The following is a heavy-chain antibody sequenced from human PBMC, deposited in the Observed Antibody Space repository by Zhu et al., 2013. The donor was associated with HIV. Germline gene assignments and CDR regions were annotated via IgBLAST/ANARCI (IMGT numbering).Heavy chain of an antibody. CDR1: GYTLTDYY. D-gene: IGHD5-12*01. V-gene: IGHV1-2*02. Sequence: QVQLVQAGAEVKKPGASVKVSCKTSGYTLTDYYIHWVRQAPGQGLEWMGWINPTSAGTKYAQKFQGRVTMTRDTSINTAYMELSRLRFDDTAVYYCARDCPSCEVADAFDIWGQGTMVTVSS. CDR2: INPTSAGT. CDR3: ARDCPSCEVADAFDI. J-gene: IGHJ3*02.